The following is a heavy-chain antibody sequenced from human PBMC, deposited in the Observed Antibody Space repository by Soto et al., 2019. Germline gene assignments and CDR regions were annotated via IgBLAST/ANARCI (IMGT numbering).Heavy chain of an antibody. D-gene: IGHD3-22*01. CDR1: GFTFSSYS. V-gene: IGHV3-48*04. CDR3: ARDRCEAYGSSRYCWIDP. CDR2: ISSSSSTI. J-gene: IGHJ5*02. Sequence: PGGSLRLSCAASGFTFSSYSMNWVRQAPGKGLEWVSYISSSSSTIYYADSVKGRFTISRDNAKNSLYLQMNSLRAEDTAVYYCARDRCEAYGSSRYCWIDPWGQGTLVTVAS.